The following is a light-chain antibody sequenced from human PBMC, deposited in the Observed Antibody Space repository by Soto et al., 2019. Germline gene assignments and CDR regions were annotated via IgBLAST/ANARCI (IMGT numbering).Light chain of an antibody. CDR2: DVS. CDR3: SSYTRRSTLV. V-gene: IGLV2-14*01. CDR1: SSDVGGYNY. Sequence: QSVLTQPASVFGSPGQSITISCTGTSSDVGGYNYVSWYQQHPGKAPKLMIYDVSNRPSGVSNRFSGSKSGNTASLTISGLQAEDEADYYCSSYTRRSTLVFGGGTKLTVL. J-gene: IGLJ2*01.